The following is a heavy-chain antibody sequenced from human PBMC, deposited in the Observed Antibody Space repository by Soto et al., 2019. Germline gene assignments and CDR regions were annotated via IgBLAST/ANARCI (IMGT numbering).Heavy chain of an antibody. Sequence: ASVNVSFKASGYIFTNYYIHWVRQTPGQGPEWIGVINPSRGLTTYSQRFQGRVSMTRDTSTTTVYMELSSLRSEDTATYYCARDGVPIAGRSRYFDYWGPGTEVTDSS. J-gene: IGHJ4*01. D-gene: IGHD2-15*01. CDR3: ARDGVPIAGRSRYFDY. CDR1: GYIFTNYY. V-gene: IGHV1-46*01. CDR2: INPSRGLT.